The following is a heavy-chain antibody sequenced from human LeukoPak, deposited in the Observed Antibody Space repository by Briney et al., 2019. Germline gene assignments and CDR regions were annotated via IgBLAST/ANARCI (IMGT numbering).Heavy chain of an antibody. D-gene: IGHD2-15*01. CDR3: ASLGKAYCSGGSCYLFDY. V-gene: IGHV4-38-2*01. CDR2: IYHSGST. Sequence: TSETLSLTCAVSGYSISSGYYWGWIRQPPGKGLEWIGSIYHSGSTYYNPSLKSRVTISVDTSKNQFSLKLSSVTAADTAVYYCASLGKAYCSGGSCYLFDYWGQGTLVIVSS. J-gene: IGHJ4*02. CDR1: GYSISSGYY.